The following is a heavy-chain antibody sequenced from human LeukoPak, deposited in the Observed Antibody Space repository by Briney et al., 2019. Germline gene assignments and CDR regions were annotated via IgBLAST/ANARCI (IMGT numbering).Heavy chain of an antibody. CDR1: GYTFTNHY. Sequence: LEASVKVSCKASGYTFTNHYMHWVRQAPGQGLEWMGWINPNSGGTNYAQKFQGRVTMTRDTSISTAYMELSRLRSDDTAVYYCARDLAYGDREYYYYYYGMDVWGQGTTVTVSS. V-gene: IGHV1-2*03. D-gene: IGHD4-17*01. CDR2: INPNSGGT. CDR3: ARDLAYGDREYYYYYYGMDV. J-gene: IGHJ6*02.